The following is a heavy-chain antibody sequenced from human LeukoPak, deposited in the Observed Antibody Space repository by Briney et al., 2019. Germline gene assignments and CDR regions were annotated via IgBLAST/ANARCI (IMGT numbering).Heavy chain of an antibody. D-gene: IGHD3-10*01. V-gene: IGHV3-53*01. Sequence: GGSLRLSCAASGFTVSNNYMSWVRQAPGKGLEWVSVIYSGGSTYYADSVKGRFTISRDNSKNTLYLQMNSLRAEDTAVYYCASTYYYGSGSAPLYYYYGMDVWGQGTTVTVSS. CDR3: ASTYYYGSGSAPLYYYYGMDV. J-gene: IGHJ6*02. CDR2: IYSGGST. CDR1: GFTVSNNY.